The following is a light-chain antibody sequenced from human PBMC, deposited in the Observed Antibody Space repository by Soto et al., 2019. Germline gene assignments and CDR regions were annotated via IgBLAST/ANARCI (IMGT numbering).Light chain of an antibody. V-gene: IGLV2-14*01. CDR1: SSDVGGYNY. Sequence: QSVLTQPASVSGSPGQSITISCTGTSSDVGGYNYVSWYQQHPGTAPKLMIYDVSNRPSGVSNRFSGSKSGNTASLTISGLQAEDEADYYCSSYRTRSVVFGGGTKVTVL. J-gene: IGLJ2*01. CDR3: SSYRTRSVV. CDR2: DVS.